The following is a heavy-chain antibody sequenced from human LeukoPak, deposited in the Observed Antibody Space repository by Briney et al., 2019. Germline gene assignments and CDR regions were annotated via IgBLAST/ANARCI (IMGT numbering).Heavy chain of an antibody. V-gene: IGHV3-66*02. Sequence: GGSLRLSCAASGLTVSKTYMSWVRQAPGKGLEWVSVLYPGGNTYYADSVKGRFTISRDNSKDTLYLQMNSLRTEDTAVYYCAADGYSSSWFLYWGQGTLVTVSS. CDR1: GLTVSKTY. D-gene: IGHD6-13*01. CDR3: AADGYSSSWFLY. J-gene: IGHJ4*02. CDR2: LYPGGNT.